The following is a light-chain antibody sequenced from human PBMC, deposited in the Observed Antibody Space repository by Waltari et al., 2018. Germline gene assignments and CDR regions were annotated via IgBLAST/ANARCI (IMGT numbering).Light chain of an antibody. Sequence: DIVLTQFPGTLSLSAGERATLSCRASPSIGKYLAWYQLRPGQAPRLLIYDAYIRAAGIPDRFSGSGSGTDFSLTISRLEPEDFAMYYCQHYVRLPVTFGQGTKVKIK. CDR2: DAY. J-gene: IGKJ1*01. CDR3: QHYVRLPVT. CDR1: PSIGKY. V-gene: IGKV3-20*01.